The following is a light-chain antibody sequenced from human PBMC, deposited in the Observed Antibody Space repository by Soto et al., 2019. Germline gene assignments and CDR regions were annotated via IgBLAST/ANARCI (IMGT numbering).Light chain of an antibody. Sequence: EVVLTQSPATLSLSPGERATLSCRASQSVSSYLAWYQQKPGQAPRLLIYDASNRATGIPARFSGSGSGTDFTLTISSLEPEDFAVYYCQQYNGWPWTFGLGTKVDNK. CDR3: QQYNGWPWT. CDR2: DAS. V-gene: IGKV3-11*01. J-gene: IGKJ1*01. CDR1: QSVSSY.